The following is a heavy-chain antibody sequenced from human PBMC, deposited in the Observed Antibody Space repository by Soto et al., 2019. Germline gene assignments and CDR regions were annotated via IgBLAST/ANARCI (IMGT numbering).Heavy chain of an antibody. CDR1: RITYSNAW. D-gene: IGHD2-2*01. CDR3: TTGRCSSISCYQYYFDY. V-gene: IGHV3-15*01. Sequence: PAGSLRLPCAASRITYSNAWTSWVRQAPGKGLEWVGRGKSKADGGTTDYAAPVKGRFTISRDDSKATLYLQMNGLTTEDTAVYYCTTGRCSSISCYQYYFDYWGQGALVTVSS. J-gene: IGHJ4*03. CDR2: GKSKADGGTT.